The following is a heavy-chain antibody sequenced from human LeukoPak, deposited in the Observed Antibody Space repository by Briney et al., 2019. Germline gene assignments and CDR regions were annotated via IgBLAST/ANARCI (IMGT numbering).Heavy chain of an antibody. CDR1: GGSFSGSY. CDR3: AVGGYDILTGYKFDD. D-gene: IGHD3-9*01. V-gene: IGHV4-34*01. J-gene: IGHJ4*02. CDR2: INHSGST. Sequence: PSETLSLTCAVYGGSFSGSYWSWIRQPPGKGLEWIGEINHSGSTNYNPSLKSRVTISVDTSKNQFSLKLSSVTAADTAVYYCAVGGYDILTGYKFDDWGQGTLVTVSS.